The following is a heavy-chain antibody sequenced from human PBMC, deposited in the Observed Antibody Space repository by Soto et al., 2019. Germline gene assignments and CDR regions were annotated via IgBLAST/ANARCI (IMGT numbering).Heavy chain of an antibody. V-gene: IGHV3-23*01. Sequence: GGSLRLSCAASGFTFSSYAMSWVRQAPGKGLEWVSAISGSGGSTYYADSVKGRFTISRDNSKNTLYLQMNSLRAEDTAVYYCAKSGLRIAAAGTYFDYWGQGTLVTVS. CDR1: GFTFSSYA. J-gene: IGHJ4*02. D-gene: IGHD6-13*01. CDR3: AKSGLRIAAAGTYFDY. CDR2: ISGSGGST.